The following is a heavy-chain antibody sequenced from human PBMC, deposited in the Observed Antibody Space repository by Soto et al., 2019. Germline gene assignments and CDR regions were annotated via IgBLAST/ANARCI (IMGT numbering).Heavy chain of an antibody. Sequence: GGSLRLSCAASGFTFSSYWMSWVRQAPGKGLEWVANIKQDGSEKYYVDSVKGRFTISRDNAKNSLYLQMNSLRAEDTAVYYCARSLIAEGYYYYGMDVWGQGTTVTVSS. D-gene: IGHD3-16*02. J-gene: IGHJ6*02. CDR2: IKQDGSEK. V-gene: IGHV3-7*05. CDR1: GFTFSSYW. CDR3: ARSLIAEGYYYYGMDV.